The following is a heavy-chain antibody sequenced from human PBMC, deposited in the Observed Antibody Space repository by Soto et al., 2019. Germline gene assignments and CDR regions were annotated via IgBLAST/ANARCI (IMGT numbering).Heavy chain of an antibody. J-gene: IGHJ2*01. Sequence: QLQLQESGPGLVKPSETLSLTCTVSGGSISSSSYYWGWIRQPPVKGLEWIGSIYYSGSTYSNPSLNSRLTTSVDTSKNQFSLKLNSVTDADTAVYYCARNYYDSSGWGDWYFDLWGRGTLVSVSS. CDR1: GGSISSSSYY. CDR2: IYYSGST. D-gene: IGHD3-22*01. V-gene: IGHV4-39*01. CDR3: ARNYYDSSGWGDWYFDL.